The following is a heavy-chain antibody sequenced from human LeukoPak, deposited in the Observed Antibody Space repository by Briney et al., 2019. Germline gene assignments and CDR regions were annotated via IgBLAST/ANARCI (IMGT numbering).Heavy chain of an antibody. J-gene: IGHJ5*02. Sequence: GGSLRLSCAASGFTFDSYAMSWVRQAPGKGLEWVSVIYSGGNTFYADSVKGRFTISRHNSENTLYLQMNSLSADDTAVYYCVRLMGSGWFDPWGQGTLVTVSS. CDR2: IYSGGNT. V-gene: IGHV3-53*04. CDR3: VRLMGSGWFDP. CDR1: GFTFDSYA. D-gene: IGHD1-26*01.